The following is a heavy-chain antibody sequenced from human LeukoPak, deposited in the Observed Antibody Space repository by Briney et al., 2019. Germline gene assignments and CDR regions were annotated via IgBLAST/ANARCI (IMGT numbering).Heavy chain of an antibody. D-gene: IGHD2-15*01. J-gene: IGHJ4*02. CDR3: ARDRGGFTYGEYYFDY. CDR2: VNYSGST. V-gene: IGHV4-61*01. CDR1: GGSVSNDNHC. Sequence: SETLSLTCSVSGGSVSNDNHCWSWIRQPPGKGLEWIGYVNYSGSTKYNPSLKSRVSISADTSRSQVSLKLSSVTAADTAVYYCARDRGGFTYGEYYFDYWGQGSLVTVSS.